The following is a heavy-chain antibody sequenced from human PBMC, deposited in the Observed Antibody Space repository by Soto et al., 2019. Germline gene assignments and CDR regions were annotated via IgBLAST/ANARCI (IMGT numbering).Heavy chain of an antibody. D-gene: IGHD3-22*01. CDR1: GFTFSSYG. J-gene: IGHJ6*02. CDR3: ARDGSNYYDSSGYMPYYYGMDV. V-gene: IGHV3-33*01. CDR2: IWYDGSNK. Sequence: GGSLRLSCAASGFTFSSYGMHWVRQTPGKGLEWVAVIWYDGSNKYYADSVKGRFTISRDNSKNTLYLQMNSLRAEDTAVYYCARDGSNYYDSSGYMPYYYGMDVWGQGTTVTVSS.